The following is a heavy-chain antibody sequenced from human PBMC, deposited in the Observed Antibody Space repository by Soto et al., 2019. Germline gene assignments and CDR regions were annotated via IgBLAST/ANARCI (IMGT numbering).Heavy chain of an antibody. J-gene: IGHJ5*02. V-gene: IGHV5-51*01. CDR2: LYPGDSDT. D-gene: IGHD3-3*01. CDR1: GYSFTTSW. Sequence: PGESLKISCKGSGYSFTTSWIGWVRQMPGKGLEWMGLLYPGDSDTRYSPSFQGQVTISADKSISTAYLQWGSLKASDTAIYYCARLNDFWSGRMFDPWGQGTLVTVSS. CDR3: ARLNDFWSGRMFDP.